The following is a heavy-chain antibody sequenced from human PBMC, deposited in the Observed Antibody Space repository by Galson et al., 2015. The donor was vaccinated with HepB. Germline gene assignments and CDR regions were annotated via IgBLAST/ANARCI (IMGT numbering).Heavy chain of an antibody. Sequence: SLRLSCAASGFTFSSYGMHRVRQAPGKGLEWVAVISYDGSNKYYADSVKGRFTISRDNSKNTLYLQMNSLRAEDTAVYYCANHDHAVASFDYWGQGTLVTVST. J-gene: IGHJ4*02. CDR1: GFTFSSYG. V-gene: IGHV3-30*18. CDR2: ISYDGSNK. CDR3: ANHDHAVASFDY. D-gene: IGHD6-19*01.